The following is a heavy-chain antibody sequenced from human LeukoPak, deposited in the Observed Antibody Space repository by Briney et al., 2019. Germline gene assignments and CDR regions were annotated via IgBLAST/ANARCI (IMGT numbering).Heavy chain of an antibody. V-gene: IGHV3-74*01. D-gene: IGHD3-10*01. CDR2: ISSDGSNT. CDR1: GFTFSRFW. CDR3: ASRNFGSSPFVY. J-gene: IGHJ4*02. Sequence: GGSLRLSCAASGFTFSRFWMPWVRQAPGKGLVWVSRISSDGSNTNYADSVKGRFTISRDNAKNTLYLQMDSLTGDDTAVYYCASRNFGSSPFVYWGQGTLVTVSS.